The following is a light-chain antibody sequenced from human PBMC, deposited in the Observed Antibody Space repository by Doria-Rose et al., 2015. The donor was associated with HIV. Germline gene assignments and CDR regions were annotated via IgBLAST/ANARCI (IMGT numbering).Light chain of an antibody. V-gene: IGLV1-40*01. J-gene: IGLJ1*01. CDR2: GNT. CDR3: QSYDSRLSVYV. Sequence: QSVVTQEPSVSGAPGQRVAISCTGSSSNIGAGFDVNWYQQFPGTAPQLLIHGNTNRPSGVPDRFSGSKSGTSASLAISGLRAEDEADYYCQSYDSRLSVYVFGTGIKVTVL. CDR1: SSNIGAGFD.